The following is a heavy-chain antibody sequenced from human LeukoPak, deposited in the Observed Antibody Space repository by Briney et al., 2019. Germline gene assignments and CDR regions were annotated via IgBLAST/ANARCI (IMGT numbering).Heavy chain of an antibody. CDR2: LYSTGHT. Sequence: GGCLRLSCAASGFTVSSNYMSWVRQAAGKGVEWVSSLYSTGHTFYADCVKGRFTTSTDNSMNTLYLQMDSLIAEDTAVYYCGKNFYATRFGYYFDLWGQGTLVTVSS. V-gene: IGHV3-66*02. CDR1: GFTVSSNY. CDR3: GKNFYATRFGYYFDL. J-gene: IGHJ4*02. D-gene: IGHD2/OR15-2a*01.